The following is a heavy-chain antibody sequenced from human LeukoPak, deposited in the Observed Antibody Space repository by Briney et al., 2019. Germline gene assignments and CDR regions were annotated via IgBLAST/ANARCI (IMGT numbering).Heavy chain of an antibody. CDR3: ARLPSEYCSGGSCYPSDAFDI. D-gene: IGHD2-15*01. Sequence: PSETLSLTCTVSGYSISSGYYWGWIRQPPGKGLEWIGSIYHSGSTCYNPSLKSRVTISVDTSKNQFSLKLSSVTAADTAVYYCARLPSEYCSGGSCYPSDAFDIWGQGTMVTVSS. CDR1: GYSISSGYY. CDR2: IYHSGST. V-gene: IGHV4-38-2*02. J-gene: IGHJ3*02.